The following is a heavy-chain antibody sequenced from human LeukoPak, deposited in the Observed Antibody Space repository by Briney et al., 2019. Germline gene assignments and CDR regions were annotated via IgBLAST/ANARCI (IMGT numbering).Heavy chain of an antibody. J-gene: IGHJ4*02. V-gene: IGHV3-23*01. CDR1: GFSFDNYA. Sequence: GGSLRLSCAASGFSFDNYAMTWVRQAPGKGLEWVSGISYGGGHNTYYADSVKGRFTISRDTSKSTLYLQLNSLRAEDTAIYYCAKGIHSTGYYPFDYWGQGTLVTVSS. D-gene: IGHD3-22*01. CDR3: AKGIHSTGYYPFDY. CDR2: ISYGGGHNT.